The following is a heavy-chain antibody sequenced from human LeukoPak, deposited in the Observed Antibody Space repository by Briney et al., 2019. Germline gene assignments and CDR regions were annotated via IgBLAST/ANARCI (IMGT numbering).Heavy chain of an antibody. CDR2: INSDGTTT. V-gene: IGHV3-74*03. CDR3: ARVKVGSWNWFDP. Sequence: PGGPLRLSCAASGFTFSSYWMHWVRQAPGQGLVWVSRINSDGTTTTYADSVKGRFTISRDNTKNTVYLQMNSLRAEDSAVYYCARVKVGSWNWFDPWGQGTLVTVSS. CDR1: GFTFSSYW. D-gene: IGHD1-26*01. J-gene: IGHJ5*02.